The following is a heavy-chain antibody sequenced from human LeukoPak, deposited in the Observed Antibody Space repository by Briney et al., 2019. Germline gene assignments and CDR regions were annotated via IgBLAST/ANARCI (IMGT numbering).Heavy chain of an antibody. CDR3: ARTQLSYYYDSSGYPLGGFDY. D-gene: IGHD3-22*01. V-gene: IGHV4-39*07. CDR1: GGSISSSTYY. Sequence: PSETLSLTCTVSGGSISSSTYYWGWIRQPPGKGLEWIGNIYYSGNTYYNPSLESRVTISVDTSKNQFSLKLSSVTAADTAVYYCARTQLSYYYDSSGYPLGGFDYWGQGTLVTVSS. CDR2: IYYSGNT. J-gene: IGHJ4*02.